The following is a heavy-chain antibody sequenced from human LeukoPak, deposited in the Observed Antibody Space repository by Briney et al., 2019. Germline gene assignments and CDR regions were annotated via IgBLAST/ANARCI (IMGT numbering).Heavy chain of an antibody. J-gene: IGHJ4*02. CDR3: ARGRRVDY. D-gene: IGHD6-13*01. V-gene: IGHV4-59*12. Sequence: SETLSLTCTVSGGSISSYYWSWIRQPPGKVLEWIGYIYYSGSTNYNPSLKSRVTISVDTSKNQFSLKLGSVTAADTAVYYCARGRRVDYWGQGTLVTVSS. CDR2: IYYSGST. CDR1: GGSISSYY.